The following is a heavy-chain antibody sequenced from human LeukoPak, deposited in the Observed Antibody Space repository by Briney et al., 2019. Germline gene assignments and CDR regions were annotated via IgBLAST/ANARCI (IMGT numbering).Heavy chain of an antibody. CDR2: IYPGDSET. D-gene: IGHD6-13*01. J-gene: IGHJ4*02. CDR1: GYSFTTYW. CDR3: ARRQGSSWSLGY. Sequence: GESLKISCEGSGYSFTTYWSGWVRQMPGKGLGWMGIIYPGDSETRYSPSFQGQVTISADKSITTAYLQWSSLKASDTAMYYCARRQGSSWSLGYWGQGTVVTVSS. V-gene: IGHV5-51*01.